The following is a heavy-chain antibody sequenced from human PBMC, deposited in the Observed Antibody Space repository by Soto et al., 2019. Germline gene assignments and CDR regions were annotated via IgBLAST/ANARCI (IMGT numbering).Heavy chain of an antibody. Sequence: EVQLLESGGGLVQPGGSLRLSCAASGFAFSAYSMNWVRQTSGKGLEWVSIISSTSGTISYADSVKGRFTTSRDNAKNSLYLQMNSLRAEDTAVYYCARRAPGTTGADNYYDYMDVWGKGTTVTVSS. CDR3: ARRAPGTTGADNYYDYMDV. D-gene: IGHD1-1*01. CDR1: GFAFSAYS. V-gene: IGHV3-48*01. CDR2: ISSTSGTI. J-gene: IGHJ6*03.